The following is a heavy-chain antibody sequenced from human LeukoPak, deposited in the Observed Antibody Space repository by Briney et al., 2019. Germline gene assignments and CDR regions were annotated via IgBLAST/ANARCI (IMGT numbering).Heavy chain of an antibody. D-gene: IGHD2-2*01. J-gene: IGHJ6*02. Sequence: ASVKVSCKASGYTFTGYYMHWVRQAPGQGLEWMGWINPNSGGTNYAQKFQGRVTMTRDTSISTAYMELSRLRSDDKAVYYCAREYCSSTSCYLYYYYGMDVWGQGTTVTVSS. V-gene: IGHV1-2*02. CDR3: AREYCSSTSCYLYYYYGMDV. CDR2: INPNSGGT. CDR1: GYTFTGYY.